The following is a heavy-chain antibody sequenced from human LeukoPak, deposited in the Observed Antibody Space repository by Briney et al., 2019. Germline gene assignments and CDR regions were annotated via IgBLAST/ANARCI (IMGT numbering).Heavy chain of an antibody. CDR3: ARDTKNYYDSSGYNTDRLDY. Sequence: ASVKVSCKASGYTFTGYYMHWVRQAPGQGLEWMGWINPNSGGTNYAQKFQGRVTMTRDTSISTAYMELSSLRSEDTAVYYCARDTKNYYDSSGYNTDRLDYWGQGTLVTVSS. V-gene: IGHV1-2*02. CDR2: INPNSGGT. CDR1: GYTFTGYY. J-gene: IGHJ4*02. D-gene: IGHD3-22*01.